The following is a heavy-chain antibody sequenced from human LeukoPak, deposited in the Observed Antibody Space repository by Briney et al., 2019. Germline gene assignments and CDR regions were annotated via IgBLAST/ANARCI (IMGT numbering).Heavy chain of an antibody. CDR2: IHNSGSS. J-gene: IGHJ5*02. Sequence: SETLSLTCTVSGGSITNYYWSWIRQPPGKGLEWIGYIHNSGSSSYNLSLRSRATISMEKAKTQFSLKLTSVTPTDTAVYYCARVSSTVAPWFDPWGQGTLATVSS. V-gene: IGHV4-59*01. CDR1: GGSITNYY. CDR3: ARVSSTVAPWFDP. D-gene: IGHD1-14*01.